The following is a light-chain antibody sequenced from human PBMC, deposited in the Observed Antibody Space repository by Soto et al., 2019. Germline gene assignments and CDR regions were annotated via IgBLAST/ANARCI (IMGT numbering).Light chain of an antibody. CDR1: SSGVGGYNY. CDR3: SSYTSSSTLVV. Sequence: QSALTQPASGSGYPGQSITISCTGTSSGVGGYNYVSWYQQHPGKAPTLMIYDVSNRPSGVSNRFSGSKSGNTASLTISGLQAEDEADYYCSSYTSSSTLVVFGGGTKLTVL. V-gene: IGLV2-14*01. CDR2: DVS. J-gene: IGLJ2*01.